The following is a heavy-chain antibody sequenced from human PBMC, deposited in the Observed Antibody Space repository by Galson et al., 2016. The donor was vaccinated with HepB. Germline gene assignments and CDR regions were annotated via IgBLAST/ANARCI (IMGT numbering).Heavy chain of an antibody. CDR3: ARQVGATHDH. Sequence: QSGAEVRKPGESLKISCQGSGYSFAKYWIVWVRQMPGKGLEWMGIIYPGDSDTTYSPSFQGQVTISADKSISTAYLQWSSLKASDTAMYYCARQVGATHDHWGQGTLVTVSS. J-gene: IGHJ4*02. D-gene: IGHD1-26*01. CDR2: IYPGDSDT. V-gene: IGHV5-51*01. CDR1: GYSFAKYW.